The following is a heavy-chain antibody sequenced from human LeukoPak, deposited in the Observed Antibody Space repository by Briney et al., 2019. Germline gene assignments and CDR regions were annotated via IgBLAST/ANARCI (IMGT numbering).Heavy chain of an antibody. D-gene: IGHD7-27*01. CDR2: ISLSGST. CDR1: RDSLSSSNW. CDR3: ASRWVLTGEPY. Sequence: PSGTLSLTCAVSRDSLSSSNWWTWVRQPPGKGLEWIGEISLSGSTNYNASLKSQVTISVDKYNNQNSLKLSSVTAADAAVYYCASRWVLTGEPYWGQGTLVTVSS. V-gene: IGHV4-4*02. J-gene: IGHJ4*02.